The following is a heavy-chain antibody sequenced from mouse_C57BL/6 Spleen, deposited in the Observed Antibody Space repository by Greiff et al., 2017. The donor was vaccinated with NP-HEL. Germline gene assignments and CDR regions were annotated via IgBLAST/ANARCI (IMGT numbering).Heavy chain of an antibody. CDR1: GYAFSSYW. Sequence: QVQLQQSGAELVKPGASVKISCKASGYAFSSYWMNWVKQRPGKGLEWIGQIYPGDGDTNYNGKFKGKATLTADKSSSTAYMQLSSLTSEDSAVYFCARWAGDGSSRYYYAMDYWGQGTSVTVSS. D-gene: IGHD1-1*01. J-gene: IGHJ4*01. CDR2: IYPGDGDT. CDR3: ARWAGDGSSRYYYAMDY. V-gene: IGHV1-80*01.